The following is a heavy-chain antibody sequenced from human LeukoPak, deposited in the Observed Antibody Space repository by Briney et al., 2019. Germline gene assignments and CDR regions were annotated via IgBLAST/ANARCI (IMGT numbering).Heavy chain of an antibody. CDR1: GGSISSGGDY. Sequence: KPSQTLSLTCTVSGGSISSGGDYWSWIRQPAGKGLEWIGRIYTSGTTNYNPSVKSRLTISVDTSKNQFSLKLSSVTAADTAVYYCAREGNLGSGWYDSWGQGTLVTVSS. CDR2: IYTSGTT. J-gene: IGHJ5*01. D-gene: IGHD6-19*01. CDR3: AREGNLGSGWYDS. V-gene: IGHV4-61*02.